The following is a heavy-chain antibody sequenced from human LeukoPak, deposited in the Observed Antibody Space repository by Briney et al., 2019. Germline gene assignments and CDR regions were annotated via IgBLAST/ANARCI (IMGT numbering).Heavy chain of an antibody. CDR2: VYYTGST. CDR1: GGSISSYY. D-gene: IGHD2-15*01. V-gene: IGHV4-59*12. Sequence: SETLSLTCTVSGGSISSYYWSWVRQPPGKGLEWIGFVYYTGSTNYSPSLKSRVTMSVDTSKNQFSLKLSSVTAADTAVYYCARLRLGYCSGGSCYGYYMDVWGKGTTVTISS. CDR3: ARLRLGYCSGGSCYGYYMDV. J-gene: IGHJ6*03.